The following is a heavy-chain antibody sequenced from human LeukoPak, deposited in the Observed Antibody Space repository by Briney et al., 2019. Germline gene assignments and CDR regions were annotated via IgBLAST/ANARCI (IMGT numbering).Heavy chain of an antibody. CDR1: GGSFSGYY. CDR2: INHSGST. V-gene: IGHV4-34*01. J-gene: IGHJ5*02. Sequence: SETLSLTCAVYGGSFSGYYWSWIRQPPGKGLEWIGEINHSGSTNYNPSLKSRVTISVDTSKNQFSLKLSSVTAADTAVYYCARRSTSRGGWFDPWGQGTLVTVSS. CDR3: ARRSTSRGGWFDP.